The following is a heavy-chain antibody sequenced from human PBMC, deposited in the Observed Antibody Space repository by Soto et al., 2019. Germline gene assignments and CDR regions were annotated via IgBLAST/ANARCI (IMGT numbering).Heavy chain of an antibody. V-gene: IGHV1-18*01. Sequence: QVQLVQSGAEVRKPGASVTVSCKASGYTFTNYGFIWVRQAPGQGLEWVGWVHTFNGHTNYAQKFQGRVTITTDTSTGTAYMELRSLRSDDTAVYYCARAVQYSTSGYSLNTFDYWGQGTLVTVSS. D-gene: IGHD2-2*01. CDR1: GYTFTNYG. CDR3: ARAVQYSTSGYSLNTFDY. CDR2: VHTFNGHT. J-gene: IGHJ4*02.